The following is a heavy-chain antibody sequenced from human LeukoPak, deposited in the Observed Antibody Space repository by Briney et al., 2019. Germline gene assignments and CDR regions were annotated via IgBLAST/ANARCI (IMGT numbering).Heavy chain of an antibody. J-gene: IGHJ6*02. CDR2: ITGTGGPS. CDR3: GPHYYGMEV. V-gene: IGHV3-23*01. Sequence: GGSLRLSCAASGFPFSGFALSWVRQAPGKGLECVSTITGTGGPSYYADSVKGRFTISRDNSKNTLFLQMNSLRAEDSGVYYCGPHYYGMEVWGQGTTVTVSS. CDR1: GFPFSGFA.